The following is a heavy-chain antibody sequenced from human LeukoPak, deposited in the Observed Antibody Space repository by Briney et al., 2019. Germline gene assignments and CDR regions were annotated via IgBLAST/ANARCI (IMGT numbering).Heavy chain of an antibody. Sequence: SENLSLTCTVPGGSICSYYWSWIRPPPGKGLEWIGYIYYSGSTNYNTSLKSRVTISVDTSKNQFSLKLSSVTAADTAVYYCARAFNPVLLWFGEPTYYFDYWGQGTLVTVSS. V-gene: IGHV4-59*01. CDR2: IYYSGST. CDR3: ARAFNPVLLWFGEPTYYFDY. CDR1: GGSICSYY. D-gene: IGHD3-10*01. J-gene: IGHJ4*02.